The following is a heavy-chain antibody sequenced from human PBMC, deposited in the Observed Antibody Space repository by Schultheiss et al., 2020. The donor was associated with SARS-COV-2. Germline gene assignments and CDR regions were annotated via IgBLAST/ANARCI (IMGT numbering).Heavy chain of an antibody. CDR3: AKGPLRYYDSSVYYGH. J-gene: IGHJ4*02. D-gene: IGHD3-22*01. Sequence: GGSLRLSCAASGFTFDDYAMHWVRQAPGKGLEWVSGISGSGGSTYYADSVKGRFTISRDNSKNTLYLQMNSLRAEDTAVYYCAKGPLRYYDSSVYYGHWGQGTLVTVSS. V-gene: IGHV3-23*01. CDR2: ISGSGGST. CDR1: GFTFDDYA.